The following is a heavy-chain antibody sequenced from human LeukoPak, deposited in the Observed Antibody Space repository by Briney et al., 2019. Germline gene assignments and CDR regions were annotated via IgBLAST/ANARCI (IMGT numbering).Heavy chain of an antibody. CDR2: IWYDGGNK. J-gene: IGHJ4*02. V-gene: IGHV3-33*01. CDR3: ARDNYGNYIDY. CDR1: GFTFSSYG. Sequence: GGSLRLSCAASGFTFSSYGMHWVRQAPGKGLEWVAVIWYDGGNKYYADSVKGRFTISRDNSKNTLDLQMNSLSAEDTAVYYCARDNYGNYIDYWGQGTLVTVSS. D-gene: IGHD4-17*01.